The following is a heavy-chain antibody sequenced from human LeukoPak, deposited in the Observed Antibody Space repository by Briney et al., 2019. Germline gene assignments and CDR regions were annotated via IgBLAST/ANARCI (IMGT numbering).Heavy chain of an antibody. Sequence: SETLTLTCTVYDGSFTASYWSWIRKPPGKGLEWIGEINHSGSINYNPSLMSRVTISVDTYKNQFCLKLGSVTAADTAVYYCARGSLEMGPDAFDIWGQGTMVTVSS. CDR3: ARGSLEMGPDAFDI. CDR1: DGSFTASY. V-gene: IGHV4-34*01. CDR2: INHSGSI. D-gene: IGHD5-24*01. J-gene: IGHJ3*02.